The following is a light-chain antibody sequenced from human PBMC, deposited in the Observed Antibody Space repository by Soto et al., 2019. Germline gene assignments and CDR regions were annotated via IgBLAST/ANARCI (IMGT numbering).Light chain of an antibody. CDR3: EHYDSRSPWT. J-gene: IGKJ1*01. Sequence: DIQLTQSPSSLSASVGDRVTITCRASKSVTIWWAWYQQKPGKAPRLLIYDASTLEGGVPSRFSASGSGTEFTLTISSLQPDDFATHYCEHYDSRSPWTFAQGTKIEIK. V-gene: IGKV1-5*01. CDR1: KSVTIW. CDR2: DAS.